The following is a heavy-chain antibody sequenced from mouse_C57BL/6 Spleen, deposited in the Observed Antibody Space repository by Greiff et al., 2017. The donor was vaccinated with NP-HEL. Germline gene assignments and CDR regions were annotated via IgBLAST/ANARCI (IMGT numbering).Heavy chain of an antibody. CDR1: GYTFTSYW. CDR3: ARAQATKGFDY. CDR2: IHPNSGST. J-gene: IGHJ2*01. V-gene: IGHV1-64*01. Sequence: QVQLQQPGAELVKPGASVKLSCKASGYTFTSYWMHWVKQKPGQGLEWIGMIHPNSGSTNYNEKFKSKATLTVDKSSSTAYMQLSSLTSEDSAVYYCARAQATKGFDYWGQGTTLTVSS. D-gene: IGHD3-2*02.